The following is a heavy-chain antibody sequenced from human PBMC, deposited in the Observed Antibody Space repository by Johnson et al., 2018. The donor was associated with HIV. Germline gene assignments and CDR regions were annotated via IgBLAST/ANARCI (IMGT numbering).Heavy chain of an antibody. J-gene: IGHJ3*02. CDR3: ARLYCSSTSCYEGGGDAFDI. Sequence: VQLVESGGGVVQPGGSLRLSCAASGFTLSNHWMSWVRQAPGKGLEYVANVNQDGSAKFYVDSVKGRFTISRDNAKNSLYLQMKSLRAEDTAVYYCARLYCSSTSCYEGGGDAFDIWGQGTMVTVSS. V-gene: IGHV3-7*02. CDR1: GFTLSNHW. D-gene: IGHD2-2*01. CDR2: VNQDGSAK.